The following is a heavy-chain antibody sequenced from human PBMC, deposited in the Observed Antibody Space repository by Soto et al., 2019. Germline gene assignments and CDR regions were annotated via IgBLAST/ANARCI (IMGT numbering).Heavy chain of an antibody. CDR1: GYSFTSYW. J-gene: IGHJ4*02. CDR2: IDPSDSYT. Sequence: EVQLVQSGAEVKKPGESLRISCKGSGYSFTSYWMSWVRQMPGKGLEWMGRIDPSDSYTNYSPSFQGHVTISADKSISTAYLQWSSLKASDTAMYYCARRNYCGGDCYFFDYWGQGTLVTVSS. V-gene: IGHV5-10-1*03. D-gene: IGHD2-21*02. CDR3: ARRNYCGGDCYFFDY.